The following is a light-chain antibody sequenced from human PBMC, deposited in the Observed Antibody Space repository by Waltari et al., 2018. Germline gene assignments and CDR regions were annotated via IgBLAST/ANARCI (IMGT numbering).Light chain of an antibody. V-gene: IGKV1-5*03. Sequence: DIQMTQAPSTLSASVGDRLTITCRASQSISSWLSWYQQKPGKAPKVLIYKASSLESGVPSRFSGSGSGTEFTLTISSLQPDDFATYYCQQYNSYSGTFGQGTKVEIK. J-gene: IGKJ1*01. CDR3: QQYNSYSGT. CDR1: QSISSW. CDR2: KAS.